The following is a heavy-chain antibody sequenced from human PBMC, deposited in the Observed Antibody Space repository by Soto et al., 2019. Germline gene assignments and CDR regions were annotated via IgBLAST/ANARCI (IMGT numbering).Heavy chain of an antibody. J-gene: IGHJ4*02. V-gene: IGHV3-23*01. D-gene: IGHD1-1*01. CDR2: ISDRGDTT. CDR1: GFTNSSNA. Sequence: GGSLSLSCAASGFTNSSNAMYWGPQAPGKGLEWVSGISDRGDTTHYADSVKGRFTISRDTSKNTLYLQLNTLRADDTAVYYCAKDKPGTTSFDYWGQGTLVTVSS. CDR3: AKDKPGTTSFDY.